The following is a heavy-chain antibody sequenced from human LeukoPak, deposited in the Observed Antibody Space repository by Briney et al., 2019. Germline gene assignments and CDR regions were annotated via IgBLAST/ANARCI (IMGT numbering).Heavy chain of an antibody. Sequence: TGGSLRLSCAASGFKFDDYAMPWFRKVPGKGLEGLLGINWDRSGVGCADPLRGRFTISRDNAKNSLYLQMNSLRAEDTALYYCAKALSGERGYSYAYWYFDLWGRGTLVTVSS. CDR1: GFKFDDYA. J-gene: IGHJ2*01. D-gene: IGHD5-18*01. V-gene: IGHV3-9*01. CDR2: INWDRSGV. CDR3: AKALSGERGYSYAYWYFDL.